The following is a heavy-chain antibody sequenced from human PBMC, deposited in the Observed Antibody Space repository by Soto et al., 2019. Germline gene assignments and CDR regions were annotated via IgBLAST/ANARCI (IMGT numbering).Heavy chain of an antibody. J-gene: IGHJ4*02. CDR1: GFTFSSYA. CDR3: AKSPYCSGGSCYSWPLDY. D-gene: IGHD2-15*01. Sequence: GSLRLSCAASGFTFSSYAMSWVRQAPGKGLEWVSAISGSGGSTYYADSVKGRFTISRDNSKNTLYLQMNSLRAEDTAVYYCAKSPYCSGGSCYSWPLDYWGQGTLVTVSS. V-gene: IGHV3-23*01. CDR2: ISGSGGST.